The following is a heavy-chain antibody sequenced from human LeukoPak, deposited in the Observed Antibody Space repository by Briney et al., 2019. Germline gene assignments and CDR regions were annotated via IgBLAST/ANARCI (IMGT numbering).Heavy chain of an antibody. Sequence: GGSLRLSCAVSGFTFSSYWMTWVRQAQGKGLERVANINQDGSEANYVDSVKGRFTISRDNARYSLYLQMNGLRAEDTAVYYCARRYSGYVFYDYWGQGTLVTVSS. V-gene: IGHV3-7*01. J-gene: IGHJ4*02. CDR2: INQDGSEA. D-gene: IGHD5-12*01. CDR3: ARRYSGYVFYDY. CDR1: GFTFSSYW.